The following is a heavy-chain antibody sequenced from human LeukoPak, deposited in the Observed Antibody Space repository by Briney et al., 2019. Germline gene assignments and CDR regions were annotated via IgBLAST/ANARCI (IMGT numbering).Heavy chain of an antibody. CDR1: GYTFTSYG. CDR2: MNTNSGNT. J-gene: IGHJ6*03. Sequence: ASVKVSCKASGYTFTSYGINWVRQATGQGLEWMGWMNTNSGNTGYAQKFQGRITMTRNISISTAYMELSGLRSEDTAVYYCARGWYPSGREVTHSQYYYMDVWGKGSTITVSS. D-gene: IGHD6-13*01. CDR3: ARGWYPSGREVTHSQYYYMDV. V-gene: IGHV1-8*01.